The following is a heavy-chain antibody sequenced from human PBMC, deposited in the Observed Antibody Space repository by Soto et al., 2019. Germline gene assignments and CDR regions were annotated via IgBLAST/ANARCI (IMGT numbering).Heavy chain of an antibody. CDR2: INPNSGGT. D-gene: IGHD3-16*02. CDR1: GYTFTGYY. CDR3: AKGVNDYVWGSYRQNCFDP. V-gene: IGHV1-2*04. J-gene: IGHJ5*02. Sequence: ASVKVSCKASGYTFTGYYMHWVRQAPGQGLEWMGWINPNSGGTNYAQKFQGWVTMTRDTSISTAYMELSRLRSDDTAVYYCAKGVNDYVWGSYRQNCFDPWGQGTLVTVSS.